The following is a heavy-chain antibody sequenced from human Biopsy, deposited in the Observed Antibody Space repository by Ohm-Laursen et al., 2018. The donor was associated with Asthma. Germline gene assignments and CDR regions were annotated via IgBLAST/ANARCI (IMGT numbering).Heavy chain of an antibody. CDR3: VRDGTDDAFDI. Sequence: SLRLSCAASGFSFSNFVIHWVRQAPGKGLEWVGVISKDASTQDYADSVKDRFTMARDNSKNTLDLQMNSLREEDTAVYYCVRDGTDDAFDIWGQGTVVSVSS. D-gene: IGHD1-1*01. V-gene: IGHV3-30*03. J-gene: IGHJ3*02. CDR1: GFSFSNFV. CDR2: ISKDASTQ.